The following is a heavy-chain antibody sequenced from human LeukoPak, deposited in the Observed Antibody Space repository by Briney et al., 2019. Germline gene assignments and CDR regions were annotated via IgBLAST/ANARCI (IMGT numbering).Heavy chain of an antibody. J-gene: IGHJ4*02. CDR2: ISYDGSNK. CDR1: GFTFSSYG. V-gene: IGHV3-30*19. Sequence: GGSLRLSCAASGFTFSSYGMHWVRQAPGKGLEWVAVISYDGSNKYYADSVKGRFTISRDNSKNTLYLQMNSLRAEDTAVYYCAREELGMVYFDYWGQGTLVTVSS. D-gene: IGHD7-27*01. CDR3: AREELGMVYFDY.